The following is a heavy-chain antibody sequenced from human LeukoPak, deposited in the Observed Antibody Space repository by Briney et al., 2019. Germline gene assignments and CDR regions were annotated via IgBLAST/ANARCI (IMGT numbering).Heavy chain of an antibody. CDR1: GGAISSYY. J-gene: IGHJ4*02. V-gene: IGHV4-59*01. Sequence: SETLSLTCTVSGGAISSYYWSWIRQPPGKGLEWIGYIYYSGSTNYNPSLKSRVTISVDTSKNQFSLKLSSVTAADTAVYYCARSRRGYYDSSGYSIDYWGQGTLVTVSS. CDR3: ARSRRGYYDSSGYSIDY. CDR2: IYYSGST. D-gene: IGHD3-22*01.